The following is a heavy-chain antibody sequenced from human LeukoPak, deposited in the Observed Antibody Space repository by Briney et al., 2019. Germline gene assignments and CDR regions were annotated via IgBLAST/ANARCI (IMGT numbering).Heavy chain of an antibody. CDR2: ISSSSSYI. CDR1: GFTFSSYS. CDR3: AREGSYGAGRGAIDY. Sequence: GGSLRLSCAASGFTFSSYSMNWVRQAPGKGLEWVSSISSSSSYIYYADSVKGRFTISRDNAKNSLYLQMNSLRAEDTAVYYCAREGSYGAGRGAIDYWGQGTLVTVSS. J-gene: IGHJ4*02. D-gene: IGHD2-8*01. V-gene: IGHV3-21*04.